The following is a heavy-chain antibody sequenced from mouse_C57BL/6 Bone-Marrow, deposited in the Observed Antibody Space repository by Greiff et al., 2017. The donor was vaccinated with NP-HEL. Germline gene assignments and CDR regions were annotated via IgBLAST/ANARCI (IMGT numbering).Heavy chain of an antibody. CDR2: ISSGGSYT. Sequence: EVKLVESGGDLVKPGGSLKLSCAASGFTFSSYGMSWVRQTPDKRLEWVATISSGGSYTYYPDSVKGRFTISRDNAKNTLYLQMSSLKSEDTAMYYCARGGYYGDYWGQGTTLTVSS. V-gene: IGHV5-6*01. J-gene: IGHJ2*01. CDR1: GFTFSSYG. D-gene: IGHD1-1*01. CDR3: ARGGYYGDY.